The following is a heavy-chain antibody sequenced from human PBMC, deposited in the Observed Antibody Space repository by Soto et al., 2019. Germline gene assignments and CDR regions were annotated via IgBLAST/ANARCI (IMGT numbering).Heavy chain of an antibody. Sequence: GGSLRLSCAASGFTFSTYAMVWVRQAPGKGLEWVSGITDSGGSTYYADSVKGRFTISRDNSKNTLYAEVSSPRADDSAVYYCAKGSSSSRPYYFDYWGQGALVTVSS. J-gene: IGHJ4*02. V-gene: IGHV3-23*01. CDR3: AKGSSSSRPYYFDY. CDR1: GFTFSTYA. D-gene: IGHD3-3*01. CDR2: ITDSGGST.